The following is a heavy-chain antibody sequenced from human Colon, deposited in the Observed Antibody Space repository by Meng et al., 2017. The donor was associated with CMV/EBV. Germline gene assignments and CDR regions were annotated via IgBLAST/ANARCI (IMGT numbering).Heavy chain of an antibody. CDR2: ISHDGTIT. CDR1: GFTFSSDV. CDR3: ARDRNWIFDY. V-gene: IGHV3-74*03. Sequence: GESLKISCAASGFTFSSDVMHWVRQAPGEGLVWVARISHDGTITTYVDSVKGRFTISRDNARNTLYLQMNSLRAEDTAVYYCARDRNWIFDYWGRGTLVTVSS. D-gene: IGHD1-1*01. J-gene: IGHJ4*02.